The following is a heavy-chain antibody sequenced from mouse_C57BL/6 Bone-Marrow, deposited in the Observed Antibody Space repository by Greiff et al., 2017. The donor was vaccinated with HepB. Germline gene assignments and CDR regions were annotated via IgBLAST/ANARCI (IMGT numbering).Heavy chain of an antibody. D-gene: IGHD2-1*01. CDR1: GYTFTDYN. J-gene: IGHJ2*01. CDR2: INPNNGGT. V-gene: IGHV1-18*01. Sequence: EVQRVESGPELVKPGASVKIPCKASGYTFTDYNMDWVKQSHGKSLEWIGDINPNNGGTIYNQKFKGKATLTVDKSSSTAYMELRSLTSEDTAVYYCARGGLWYPYFDYWGQGTTLTVSS. CDR3: ARGGLWYPYFDY.